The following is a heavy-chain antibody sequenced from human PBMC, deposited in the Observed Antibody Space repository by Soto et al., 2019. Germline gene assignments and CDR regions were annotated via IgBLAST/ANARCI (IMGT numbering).Heavy chain of an antibody. CDR3: AKDPMGYCSGGSCFYYYYMDV. V-gene: IGHV3-23*01. CDR1: GFTFSSYA. Sequence: GGSLRLSCAASGFTFSSYAMSWVRQAPGKGLEWVSAISGSGGSTYYADSVKGRFTISRDNSKNTLYLQMNSLRAEDTAVYYCAKDPMGYCSGGSCFYYYYMDVWGKGTTVTVSS. D-gene: IGHD2-15*01. J-gene: IGHJ6*03. CDR2: ISGSGGST.